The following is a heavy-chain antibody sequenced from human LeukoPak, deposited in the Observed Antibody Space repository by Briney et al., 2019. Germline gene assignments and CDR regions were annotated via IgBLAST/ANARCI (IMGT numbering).Heavy chain of an antibody. Sequence: SVKVSCKASGGTFSSYAISWVRQAPGQGLEWMGGIIPIFGTANYAQKFQGRVTMTEDTSTDTAYMELSSLRSEDTAVYYCATDSGSGDYFDYWGQGTLVTVSS. CDR1: GGTFSSYA. D-gene: IGHD3-10*01. J-gene: IGHJ4*02. CDR3: ATDSGSGDYFDY. CDR2: IIPIFGTA. V-gene: IGHV1-69*06.